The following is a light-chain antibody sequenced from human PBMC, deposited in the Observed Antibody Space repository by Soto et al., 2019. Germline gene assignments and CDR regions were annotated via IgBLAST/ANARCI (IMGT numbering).Light chain of an antibody. CDR3: QKYDRAPWT. J-gene: IGKJ1*01. V-gene: IGKV1-27*01. Sequence: DIQMTQSPPSLSASIGDRVTITCRASQGIRDSLAWYQQKPGRVPRLLMYAASTLQPGVPSRFSGSGSATDFTLTISSLQPEDVATYYCQKYDRAPWTIGQGTKVDIK. CDR2: AAS. CDR1: QGIRDS.